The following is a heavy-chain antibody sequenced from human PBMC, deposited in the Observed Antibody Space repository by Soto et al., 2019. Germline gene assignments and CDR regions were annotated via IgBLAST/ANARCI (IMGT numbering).Heavy chain of an antibody. D-gene: IGHD3-10*01. CDR2: IKQDGSET. Sequence: GGSLRLSCAASGLTFSSYGMHWVRQAPGKWLEWVANIKQDGSETYYVDSVKGRFTISRDNAKNSLYLQMNSLRAEDTAVYYCARDPPYGSGTSQNYGMDVWGQGTTVTVSS. V-gene: IGHV3-7*01. CDR1: GLTFSSYG. J-gene: IGHJ6*02. CDR3: ARDPPYGSGTSQNYGMDV.